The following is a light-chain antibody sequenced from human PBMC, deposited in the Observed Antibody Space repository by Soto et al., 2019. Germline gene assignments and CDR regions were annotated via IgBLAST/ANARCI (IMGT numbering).Light chain of an antibody. CDR1: QSISSY. CDR2: AAS. V-gene: IGKV1-39*01. J-gene: IGKJ1*01. Sequence: QMTKAPSPVSASVSEGVTTTCGASQSISSYLNWYQQKPGKAPKLLIYAASSLQSGVPSRFSGSGSGTDFTLTISSLQPEDFAIYYCQQSYNTPWTFGQGTQVDIK. CDR3: QQSYNTPWT.